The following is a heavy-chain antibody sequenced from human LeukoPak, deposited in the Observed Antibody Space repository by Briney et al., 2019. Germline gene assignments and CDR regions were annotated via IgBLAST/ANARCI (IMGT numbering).Heavy chain of an antibody. V-gene: IGHV3-74*01. J-gene: IGHJ4*02. Sequence: GGSLRLSCAASGFTFRSNWMHWVRQVPGKGLVWVSRINTDGRSTGYADSVKGRFTISRDNAENTLYLQMNSLRAEDTAVYYCARGKGGSGYSIDYWAREPWSPSPQ. D-gene: IGHD3-3*01. CDR2: INTDGRST. CDR1: GFTFRSNW. CDR3: ARGKGGSGYSIDY.